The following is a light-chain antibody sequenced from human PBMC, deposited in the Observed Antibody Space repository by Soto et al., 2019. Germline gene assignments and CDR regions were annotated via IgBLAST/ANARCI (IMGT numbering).Light chain of an antibody. CDR1: NSDIGGYDY. J-gene: IGLJ1*01. V-gene: IGLV2-14*01. CDR2: EVN. CDR3: LSYTGTGTRV. Sequence: QSALTQPASVSGSPGQSITISCTGSNSDIGGYDYVSWYQQHPGRAPKVLIFEVNKRPSGVSSRFSGSKSGNTASLTISGLRADDEADYYCLSYTGTGTRVFGTGTKLTVL.